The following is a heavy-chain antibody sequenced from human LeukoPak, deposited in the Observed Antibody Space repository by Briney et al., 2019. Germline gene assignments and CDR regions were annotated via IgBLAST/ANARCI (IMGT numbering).Heavy chain of an antibody. CDR1: GYRFTSYW. Sequence: GESLKISCKGSGYRFTSYWIGWVRQMPGKGLEWMGIIYPGDSDTRYSPSFQGQVTISADKSISTAYLQWSSLKASDTAMYYCARHHFEGFGELFHYYYYYYMDVWGKGTTVTVSS. CDR2: IYPGDSDT. V-gene: IGHV5-51*01. D-gene: IGHD3-10*01. J-gene: IGHJ6*03. CDR3: ARHHFEGFGELFHYYYYYYMDV.